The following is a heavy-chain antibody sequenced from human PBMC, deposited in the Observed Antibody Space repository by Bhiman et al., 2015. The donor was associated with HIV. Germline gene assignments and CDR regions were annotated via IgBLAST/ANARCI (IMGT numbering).Heavy chain of an antibody. CDR2: LYSSGNT. V-gene: IGHV3-66*01. CDR1: GFIVSSNY. CDR3: ARSKLQFLAPDAFDI. J-gene: IGHJ3*02. D-gene: IGHD5-24*01. Sequence: EVHLVESGGGLVKPGGSLRLSCAASGFIVSSNYMSWVRQAPGKGLEWVSTLYSSGNTYYADSVKGRFTISRDSSKNTLYLQIDTLKAEDTAVYYCARSKLQFLAPDAFDIWGQGTMVTVSS.